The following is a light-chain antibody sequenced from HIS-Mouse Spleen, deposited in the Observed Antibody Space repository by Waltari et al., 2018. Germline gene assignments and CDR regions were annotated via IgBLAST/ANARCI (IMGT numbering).Light chain of an antibody. V-gene: IGLV3-10*01. CDR1: ALPKKY. J-gene: IGLJ2*01. CDR2: EDS. CDR3: YSTDSSGNHRV. Sequence: SYELTQPPSVSVSPGQTARITCSGDALPKKYAYCYQQKSGQAPVLVIYEDSKRPSGIPVRFSGSSSGTMATLTISGAQVEDEADYYCYSTDSSGNHRVFGGGTKLTVL.